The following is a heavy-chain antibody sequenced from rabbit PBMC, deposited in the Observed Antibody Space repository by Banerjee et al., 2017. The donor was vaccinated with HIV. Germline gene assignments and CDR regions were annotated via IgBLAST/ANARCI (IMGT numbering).Heavy chain of an antibody. CDR3: ASISNGSNDYRL. J-gene: IGHJ4*01. CDR1: GFSFSSIYW. D-gene: IGHD8-1*01. V-gene: IGHV1S40*01. Sequence: QSLEESGGDLVKPEGSLTLTCTASGFSFSSIYWVYWVRQAPGKGLEWIACIYTGSIGSTYYATWAKGRFTISKTSSTTVTLQMTSLTAADTATYFCASISNGSNDYRLWGPGTLVTVS. CDR2: IYTGSIGST.